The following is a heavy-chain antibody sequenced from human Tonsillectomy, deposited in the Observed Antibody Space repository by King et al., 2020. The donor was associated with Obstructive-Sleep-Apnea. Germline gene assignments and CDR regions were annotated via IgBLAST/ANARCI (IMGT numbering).Heavy chain of an antibody. V-gene: IGHV4-59*01. CDR1: GGSISSYY. CDR2: IYYSGST. J-gene: IGHJ4*02. Sequence: QLQESGPGLVKPSETLSLTCTVSGGSISSYYWSWIRQPPGKGLEWIGYIYYSGSTNYTPSLKSRVTISVDTSKDQFSLRLSSVTAADTAVFYCARGGGSPPFDYWGQGTLVTVSS. CDR3: ARGGGSPPFDY. D-gene: IGHD1-26*01.